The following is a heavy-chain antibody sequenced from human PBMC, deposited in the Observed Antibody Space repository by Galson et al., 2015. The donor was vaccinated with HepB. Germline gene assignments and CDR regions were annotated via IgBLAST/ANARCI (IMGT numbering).Heavy chain of an antibody. CDR2: IFYDGTTK. D-gene: IGHD6-19*01. V-gene: IGHV3-33*01. CDR1: GFTLSSYG. J-gene: IGHJ4*02. CDR3: ARDVFSGSMVN. Sequence: SLRLSCAASGFTLSSYGMHWVRQAPGKGLEWVAIIFYDGTTKYYGDSVKGRFTISRDNSKNTLYLQMTSLKVEDTAVYYCARDVFSGSMVNWGQGTPVTVSS.